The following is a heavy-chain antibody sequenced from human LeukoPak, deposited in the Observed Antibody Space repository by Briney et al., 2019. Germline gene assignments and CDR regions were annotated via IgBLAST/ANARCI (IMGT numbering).Heavy chain of an antibody. Sequence: PWGSLRLSCAASGFTFSSYWMSWVRQAPGKGLEWVANIKQNGSEKYYVDSVKGRFTISRDNAKNSLYLQMNSMRAEDTAVYYCARAQSGSYYRYYYYYMDVWGKGTTVTVSS. J-gene: IGHJ6*03. CDR3: ARAQSGSYYRYYYYYMDV. D-gene: IGHD1-26*01. CDR1: GFTFSSYW. V-gene: IGHV3-7*01. CDR2: IKQNGSEK.